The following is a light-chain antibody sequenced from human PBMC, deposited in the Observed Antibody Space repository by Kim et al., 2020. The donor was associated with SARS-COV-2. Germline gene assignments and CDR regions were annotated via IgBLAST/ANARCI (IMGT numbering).Light chain of an antibody. CDR2: SAS. Sequence: DIQMTQSPSTLSASVGDRVTITCRASQSVNNWLAWYQQKSGKAPKLLIYSASSLESGVPSRFSGSGSGTDFTLTISSLQPEDFATYFCQQSNSTPTTFGQGTKVDIK. CDR3: QQSNSTPTT. J-gene: IGKJ1*01. V-gene: IGKV1-5*03. CDR1: QSVNNW.